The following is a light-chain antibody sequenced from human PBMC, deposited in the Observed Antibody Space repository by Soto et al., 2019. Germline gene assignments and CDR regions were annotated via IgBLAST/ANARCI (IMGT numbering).Light chain of an antibody. Sequence: DIQMTQSPSSLSASVGDRVTITCRASQRISSYLNWYQQKPGKAPKLLIYAASSLQSGVPSRFSGSGSGTDFTLTINSLQPEDFATYYCQQLNTFPRTFGPGTKVDIK. CDR3: QQLNTFPRT. J-gene: IGKJ3*01. CDR1: QRISSY. CDR2: AAS. V-gene: IGKV1-39*01.